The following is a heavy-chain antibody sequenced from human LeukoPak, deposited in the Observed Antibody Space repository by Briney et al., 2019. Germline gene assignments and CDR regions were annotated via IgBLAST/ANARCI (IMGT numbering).Heavy chain of an antibody. CDR1: GYTLTEIS. J-gene: IGHJ4*02. CDR3: ATGGGGNFDY. D-gene: IGHD2-15*01. Sequence: VASVKVSCKVSGYTLTEISMHWVRQAPGKGLEWVGGFDPEDGERIYAQKFQGRVTMTEDTSTDTAYMELSSLRSEDTAVYYCATGGGGNFDYWGQGTLVAVSS. CDR2: FDPEDGER. V-gene: IGHV1-24*01.